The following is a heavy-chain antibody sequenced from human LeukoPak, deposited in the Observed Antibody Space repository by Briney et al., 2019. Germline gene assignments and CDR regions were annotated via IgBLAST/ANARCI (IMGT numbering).Heavy chain of an antibody. D-gene: IGHD3-22*01. Sequence: GESLQISCKGSGSSFTSYWIGWVRQLPGKGLEWMGIIYPGDSDTRYSPSFQGQVTISADKSISTAYLQWSSLKASDTAMYYCAREETYDSSGYYYTLDYWGQGTLVTVSS. CDR3: AREETYDSSGYYYTLDY. CDR1: GSSFTSYW. J-gene: IGHJ4*02. CDR2: IYPGDSDT. V-gene: IGHV5-51*01.